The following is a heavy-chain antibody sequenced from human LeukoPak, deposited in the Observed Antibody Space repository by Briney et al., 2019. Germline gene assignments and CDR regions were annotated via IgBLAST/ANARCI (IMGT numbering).Heavy chain of an antibody. V-gene: IGHV3-23*01. J-gene: IGHJ2*01. CDR2: IGYGGSDT. CDR1: GFTFSSYE. CDR3: ARGPYPDGFSGNWYFDL. Sequence: GGSLRLSCAASGFTFSSYEMNWVRQAPGKGLEWVSSIGYGGSDTHYADSVKGRFTVSRDNSKNTLYLQLNSLRADDTAVYYCARGPYPDGFSGNWYFDLWGRGTLVTVSS. D-gene: IGHD1-14*01.